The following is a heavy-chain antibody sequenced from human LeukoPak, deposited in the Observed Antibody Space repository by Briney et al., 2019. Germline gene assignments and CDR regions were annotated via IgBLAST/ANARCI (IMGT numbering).Heavy chain of an antibody. D-gene: IGHD2-2*01. CDR1: GFTFSSYW. Sequence: GGSLRLSCAASGFTFSSYWMSWVRQAPGKGLEWVANIKHDESEKYYVDSVKGRFTISRDNAKNSLYLHMNSLRAEDTAVYYCARGTSFRHYYYYYMDVWGKGTTVTVSS. CDR3: ARGTSFRHYYYYYMDV. V-gene: IGHV3-7*01. CDR2: IKHDESEK. J-gene: IGHJ6*03.